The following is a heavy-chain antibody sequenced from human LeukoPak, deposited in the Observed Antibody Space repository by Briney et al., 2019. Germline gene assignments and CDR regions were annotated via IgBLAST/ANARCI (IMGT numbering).Heavy chain of an antibody. Sequence: PSETLSLTCAVYGGSISSGDYYWSWIRQPPGKGLEWIGYIYHSGSTYYNPSLKSRVTISVDRSKNQFSLKLSSVTAADTAVYYCARGASGVFGVVPYYFDYWGQGTLVTVSS. J-gene: IGHJ4*02. CDR1: GGSISSGDYY. CDR2: IYHSGST. D-gene: IGHD3-3*01. CDR3: ARGASGVFGVVPYYFDY. V-gene: IGHV4-30-2*01.